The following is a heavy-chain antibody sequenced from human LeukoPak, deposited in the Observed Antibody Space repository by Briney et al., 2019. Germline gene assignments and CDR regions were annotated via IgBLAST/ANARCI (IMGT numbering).Heavy chain of an antibody. J-gene: IGHJ5*02. Sequence: GESLKISCQGSGYSFTSYWIGWVRQMPGKGLEWMGIIYPGDSDTRYSPSFQGQVTISADKSIRTAFLQWSSLKASDTAIYYCARGRYNWKDRRVTWFDPWGQGTLVTVSS. CDR2: IYPGDSDT. CDR1: GYSFTSYW. CDR3: ARGRYNWKDRRVTWFDP. D-gene: IGHD1-20*01. V-gene: IGHV5-51*01.